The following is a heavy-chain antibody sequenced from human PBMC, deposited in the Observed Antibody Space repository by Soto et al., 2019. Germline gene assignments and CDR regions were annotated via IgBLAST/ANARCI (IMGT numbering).Heavy chain of an antibody. CDR2: ISAYNGNT. J-gene: IGHJ6*02. Sequence: QVQLVQSGAEVKKPGASVKVSCKASGYTFTSYGISWVRQAPGQGLEWMGWISAYNGNTNYAQKLQGRVTMTTDTSTSTAYMGLRSLRSDDTAVYYCARDAPENWKNYCYGSGSFNLRPYYYYYGIDVWGQGTTVTVSS. CDR3: ARDAPENWKNYCYGSGSFNLRPYYYYYGIDV. V-gene: IGHV1-18*01. D-gene: IGHD3-10*01. CDR1: GYTFTSYG.